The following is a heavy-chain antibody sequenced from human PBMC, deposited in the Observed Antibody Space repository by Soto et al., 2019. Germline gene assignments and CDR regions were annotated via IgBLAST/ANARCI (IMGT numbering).Heavy chain of an antibody. Sequence: SETLSLTCAVSGVSIHNSHSFWGWIRQPPGKGLEFIGSMYYNGGANYNPSLKSRVTISLDTSKNQFSLTVNTVTAADTAIYYCGRVVEGATRHTDFDSWGQGTLVTVSS. D-gene: IGHD2-15*01. V-gene: IGHV4-39*01. CDR3: GRVVEGATRHTDFDS. CDR1: GVSIHNSHSF. J-gene: IGHJ5*01. CDR2: MYYNGGA.